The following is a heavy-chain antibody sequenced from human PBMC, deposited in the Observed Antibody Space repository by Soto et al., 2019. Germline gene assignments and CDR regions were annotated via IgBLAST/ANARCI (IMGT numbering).Heavy chain of an antibody. Sequence: PSETLSRTCTVSGGSISSSGYYWGWSRKPPGTGLEWIGRLYYSGSNDDTPSLKRRVPISVDTSKNQFSLKLSSVPAADPAVDYCARRPYRSIHLYWGQGTLVTVSS. CDR1: GGSISSSGYY. CDR2: LYYSGSN. D-gene: IGHD2-21*01. V-gene: IGHV4-39*01. CDR3: ARRPYRSIHLY. J-gene: IGHJ4*02.